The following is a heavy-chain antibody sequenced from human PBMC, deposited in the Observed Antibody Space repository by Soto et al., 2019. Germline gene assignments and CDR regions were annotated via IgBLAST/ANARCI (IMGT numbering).Heavy chain of an antibody. J-gene: IGHJ3*02. D-gene: IGHD3-16*01. CDR1: GFTFGDYA. V-gene: IGHV3-49*03. Sequence: EAQLVESGGDLVQPGRSLRLSCTTSGFTFGDYAASWLRQAPGKGLEWVSCIRSKVSGGTAEYAASVKGRFTISRDDSKSNAYLQNNSLKIEDTAVYYCTRDLLGVSAFNIWGQGTMVTVSS. CDR3: TRDLLGVSAFNI. CDR2: IRSKVSGGTA.